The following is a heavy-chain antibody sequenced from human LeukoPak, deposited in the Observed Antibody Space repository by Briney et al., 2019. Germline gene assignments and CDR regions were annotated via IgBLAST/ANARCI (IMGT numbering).Heavy chain of an antibody. V-gene: IGHV1-2*02. CDR1: GYLFTDYY. CDR3: ARNMYTSGWTTGY. J-gene: IGHJ4*02. CDR2: INPNSGGT. Sequence: ASVKVSCKASGYLFTDYYMYWVRQAPGQGLEWMGWINPNSGGTNYAQNFQGRVTMTRDTSINTAYMELSRLRSDDTAVYYCARNMYTSGWTTGYWGQGTLVTVSS. D-gene: IGHD6-19*01.